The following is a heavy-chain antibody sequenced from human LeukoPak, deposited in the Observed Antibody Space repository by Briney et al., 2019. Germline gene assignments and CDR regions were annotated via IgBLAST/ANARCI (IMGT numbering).Heavy chain of an antibody. J-gene: IGHJ4*02. CDR1: GFTFSGSA. V-gene: IGHV3-73*01. CDR2: IRSKANSYAT. Sequence: GGSLRLSCAASGFTFSGSAMHWVRQASGKGLEWVGRIRSKANSYATAYAASVKGRFTISRDDSKNTLYLQMNSLRAEDTAVYYCARDSIAAAGTTFDYWGQGTLVTVSS. CDR3: ARDSIAAAGTTFDY. D-gene: IGHD6-13*01.